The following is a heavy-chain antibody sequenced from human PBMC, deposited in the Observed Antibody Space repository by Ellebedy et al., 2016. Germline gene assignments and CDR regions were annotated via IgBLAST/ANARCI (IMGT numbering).Heavy chain of an antibody. D-gene: IGHD1-26*01. J-gene: IGHJ4*02. Sequence: GESLKISCAASGFTFSSYAMSWVRQAPGKGLEWVSAISGSGGSTYYADSVKGRFTISRDNSKNTLYLQMNSLRAEDTAVYYCAKGSGSYSAGDYYFDYWGQGTLVTVSS. CDR2: ISGSGGST. CDR3: AKGSGSYSAGDYYFDY. CDR1: GFTFSSYA. V-gene: IGHV3-23*01.